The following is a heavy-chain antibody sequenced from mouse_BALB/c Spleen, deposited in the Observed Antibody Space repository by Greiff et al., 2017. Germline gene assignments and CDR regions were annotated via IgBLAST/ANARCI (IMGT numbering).Heavy chain of an antibody. V-gene: IGHV1-54*01. CDR2: INPGSGGT. Sequence: VKLQESGAELVRPGTSVKVSCKASGYAFTNYLIEWVKQRPGQGLEWIGVINPGSGGTNYNEKFKGKATLTADKSSSTAYMQLSSLTSDDSAVYFCARSLLRLRYYAMDYWGQGTSVTVSS. CDR3: ARSLLRLRYYAMDY. J-gene: IGHJ4*01. CDR1: GYAFTNYL. D-gene: IGHD1-2*01.